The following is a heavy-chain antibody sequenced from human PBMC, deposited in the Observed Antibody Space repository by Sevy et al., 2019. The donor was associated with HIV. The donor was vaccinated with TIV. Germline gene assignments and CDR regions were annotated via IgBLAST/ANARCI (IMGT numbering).Heavy chain of an antibody. CDR2: ISGYNGDT. CDR3: ARDVNYDYIWGSYSSYYGMDV. V-gene: IGHV1-18*01. CDR1: GYTFNSYV. D-gene: IGHD3-16*01. Sequence: ASVKVSCKASGYTFNSYVITWVRQAPGQGLEWMGKISGYNGDTKYGQKFQGRVTMTTDPSTSTAYMELGSLRPDDTAVYYCARDVNYDYIWGSYSSYYGMDVWGQGTTVTVSS. J-gene: IGHJ6*02.